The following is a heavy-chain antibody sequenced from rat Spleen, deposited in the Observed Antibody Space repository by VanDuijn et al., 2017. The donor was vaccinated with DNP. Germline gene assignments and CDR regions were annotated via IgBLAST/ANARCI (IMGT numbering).Heavy chain of an antibody. CDR3: ARGGTGIYAMDA. Sequence: QVQLKESGPGLVQPSQTLSLTCTVSGFSLTSYNVHWVRQPTGKGLEWMGIIWTGGSTDYNSALKSRLSISRDTSKSQVFLKMNSLQTEDIATYYCARGGTGIYAMDAWGQGTSVTVSS. D-gene: IGHD5-1*01. CDR1: GFSLTSYN. J-gene: IGHJ4*01. CDR2: IWTGGST. V-gene: IGHV2-30*01.